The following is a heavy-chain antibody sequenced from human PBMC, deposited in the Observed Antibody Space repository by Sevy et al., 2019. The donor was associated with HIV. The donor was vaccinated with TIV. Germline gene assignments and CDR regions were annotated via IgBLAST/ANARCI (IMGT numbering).Heavy chain of an antibody. CDR2: IYYSGST. CDR1: GGSISSYY. Sequence: SETLSLTCTVSGGSISSYYWSWIRQPPGKGLEWIGYIYYSGSTNYNPSLKSRVTISVDTSKNQFSLKLSSVTAADTAVYYCARERYDSSVMGYDYYGMDVWGQGTTVTVSS. D-gene: IGHD3-22*01. V-gene: IGHV4-59*12. J-gene: IGHJ6*02. CDR3: ARERYDSSVMGYDYYGMDV.